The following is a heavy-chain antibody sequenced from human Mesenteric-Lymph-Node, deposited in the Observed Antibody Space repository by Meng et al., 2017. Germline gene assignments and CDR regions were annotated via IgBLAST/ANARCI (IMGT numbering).Heavy chain of an antibody. D-gene: IGHD3-3*01. V-gene: IGHV3-15*01. J-gene: IGHJ4*02. CDR1: GFTFSNAW. CDR2: INSKTDGGTT. CDR3: ATGPEFWSTYDY. Sequence: GESLKISCAASGFTFSNAWMSWVRQAPGKGLEWVGRINSKTDGGTTDYAAPVKGRFTISRDDSKDTLYLQMNSLKTEDTAVYYCATGPEFWSTYDYWGQGTLVTVSS.